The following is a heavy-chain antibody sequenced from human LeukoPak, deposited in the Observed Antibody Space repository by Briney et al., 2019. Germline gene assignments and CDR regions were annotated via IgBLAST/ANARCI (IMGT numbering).Heavy chain of an antibody. J-gene: IGHJ6*02. CDR2: ISGSGGST. CDR1: GFTFSSYA. Sequence: GGSLRLSCAASGFTFSSYAMSWVRQTPGKGLEWVSAISGSGGSTYYADSVKGRFTISRDNSKNTLYLQMNSLRAEDTAVYYCAKAGREDTAMVYYYYYYGMDVWGQGTTVTVSS. D-gene: IGHD5-18*01. CDR3: AKAGREDTAMVYYYYYYGMDV. V-gene: IGHV3-23*01.